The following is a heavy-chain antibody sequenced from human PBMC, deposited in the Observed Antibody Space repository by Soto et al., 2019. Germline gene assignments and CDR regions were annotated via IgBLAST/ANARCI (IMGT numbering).Heavy chain of an antibody. CDR3: AKDRNYPRDQFHY. J-gene: IGHJ4*02. V-gene: IGHV3-23*01. CDR2: ISANGQGI. D-gene: IGHD1-7*01. CDR1: GFTFSTYA. Sequence: LRLSCAASGFTFSTYALSWVRQAPGKGLEWVSAISANGQGIYYADSVRGRFTISRDNTKNTIFLHMDSLRAEDTAVYYCAKDRNYPRDQFHYWGQGTLVTVAS.